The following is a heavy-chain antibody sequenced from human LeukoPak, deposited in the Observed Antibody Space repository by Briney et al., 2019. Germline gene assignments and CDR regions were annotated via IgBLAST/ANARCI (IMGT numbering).Heavy chain of an antibody. Sequence: GGSLRLSCAASGFSFTNSWMNWVRQAPGKGLEWVANIKQDGSEQYYVDSVRGRFTISRDNAKNSLYLQMNSLRAEDTAVYYCAKSNGSSPEYYFDYWGQGTLVTVSS. V-gene: IGHV3-7*03. CDR3: AKSNGSSPEYYFDY. J-gene: IGHJ4*02. CDR2: IKQDGSEQ. D-gene: IGHD6-6*01. CDR1: GFSFTNSW.